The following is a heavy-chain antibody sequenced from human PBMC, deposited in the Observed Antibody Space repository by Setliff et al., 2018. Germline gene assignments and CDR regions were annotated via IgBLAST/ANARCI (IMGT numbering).Heavy chain of an antibody. D-gene: IGHD4-17*01. CDR2: ISAYNGNT. J-gene: IGHJ4*02. V-gene: IGHV1-18*01. CDR3: ARGTVDYDY. Sequence: ASVKVSCKASGYTFTSYYGISWVRQAPGQGLEWMGWISAYNGNTNYAQKLQGRVTITRDTSASTAYMELSSLRSEDTAVYYCARGTVDYDYWGQGTLVTVSS. CDR1: GYTFTSYYG.